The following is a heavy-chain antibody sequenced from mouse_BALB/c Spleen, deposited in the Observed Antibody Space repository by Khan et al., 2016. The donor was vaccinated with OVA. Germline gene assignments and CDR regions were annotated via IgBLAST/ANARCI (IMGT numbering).Heavy chain of an antibody. D-gene: IGHD1-1*01. CDR1: GYTFTSYW. CDR2: TNPTNGRT. CDR3: ARIKKILATYFDY. Sequence: QVQLQQSGAELVKAGASVKMSCKASGYTFTSYWIHWVKQRLGQGLEWFAETNPTNGRTYYNEKFKSKATLTVDKSSSTAYMLLSGPTFEDSAVXYCARIKKILATYFDYWGQGTTLTVSS. J-gene: IGHJ2*01. V-gene: IGHV1S81*02.